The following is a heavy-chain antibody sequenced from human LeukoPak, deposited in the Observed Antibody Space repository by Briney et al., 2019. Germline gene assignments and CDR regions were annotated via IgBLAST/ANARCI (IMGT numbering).Heavy chain of an antibody. D-gene: IGHD4-23*01. CDR1: GYTFTSYD. Sequence: GASVRVSCTASGYTFTSYDFSWVRQAPGQGLEWMGWISAYNGNTNYAQILQGRLTMTTDTSTSTAYMELRSLRSDDTAVYYCARQGYGGNSQGAADYWGQGTLVTVSS. CDR2: ISAYNGNT. V-gene: IGHV1-18*01. J-gene: IGHJ4*02. CDR3: ARQGYGGNSQGAADY.